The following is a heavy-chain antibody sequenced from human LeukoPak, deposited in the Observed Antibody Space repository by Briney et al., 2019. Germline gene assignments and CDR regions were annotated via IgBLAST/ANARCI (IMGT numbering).Heavy chain of an antibody. D-gene: IGHD3/OR15-3a*01. J-gene: IGHJ5*02. Sequence: GGSLRLSCAVSGFRVSDYCMSWVRQAPGKGLEWVGLIRDSGEAFYADFARGRFAISRDESENTLYLQMNSLRVEDTAVYFCARDRAANQDWVEFDPWGQGTPVIVSS. CDR1: GFRVSDYC. V-gene: IGHV3-66*03. CDR2: IRDSGEA. CDR3: ARDRAANQDWVEFDP.